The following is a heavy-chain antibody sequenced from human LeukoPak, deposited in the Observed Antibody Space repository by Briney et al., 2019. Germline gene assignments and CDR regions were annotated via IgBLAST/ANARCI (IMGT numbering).Heavy chain of an antibody. V-gene: IGHV5-51*01. CDR1: GYSFTSYW. D-gene: IGHD3-3*01. Sequence: GESLKISCKGSGYSFTSYWLGWVRQMPGKGLEWMGIIYPGDSDTRYSPSFQGQVTISADKSISTAYLQWSSLKASDTAMYYCARRERYYDFWSGYRRAYDAFDIWGQGTMVTVSS. J-gene: IGHJ3*02. CDR2: IYPGDSDT. CDR3: ARRERYYDFWSGYRRAYDAFDI.